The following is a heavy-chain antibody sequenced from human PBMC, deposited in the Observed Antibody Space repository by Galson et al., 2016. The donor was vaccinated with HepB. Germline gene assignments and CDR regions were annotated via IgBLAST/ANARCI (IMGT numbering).Heavy chain of an antibody. CDR3: ANSDYDLLTGHYFDY. Sequence: SLKVSCKASGYTFNSYGITWVRQAPGQGLEWMGWISAYNGNKQYAQRFQGRVTMTTDTSTSTAYMELRSLRSDDTAVYFCANSDYDLLTGHYFDYWGQGTLVTVSS. CDR2: ISAYNGNK. J-gene: IGHJ4*02. V-gene: IGHV1-18*01. D-gene: IGHD3-9*01. CDR1: GYTFNSYG.